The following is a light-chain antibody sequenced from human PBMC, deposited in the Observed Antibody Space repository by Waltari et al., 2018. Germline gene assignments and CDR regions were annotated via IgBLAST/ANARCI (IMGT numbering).Light chain of an antibody. Sequence: QSVLTQPPSVSGAPGQTVTISCTGTTSNIGAGYDVHWYQQVPGEAPKLIIEGSSLRPSGVPDRFSGSKSCTAASLAITGLQAEDDAHYYCQSYDSSLRGVFGGGTKLTV. CDR1: TSNIGAGYD. CDR3: QSYDSSLRGV. V-gene: IGLV1-40*01. J-gene: IGLJ3*02. CDR2: GSS.